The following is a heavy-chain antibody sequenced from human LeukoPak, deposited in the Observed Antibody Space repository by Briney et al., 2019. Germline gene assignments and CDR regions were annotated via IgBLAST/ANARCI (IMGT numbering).Heavy chain of an antibody. D-gene: IGHD2-2*01. CDR1: GGSISDYS. CDR2: VSYSGST. J-gene: IGHJ3*02. V-gene: IGHV4-59*01. Sequence: SETLSLTCTVSGGSISDYSWSWVRQPPGKGLEWIGYVSYSGSTDYNPSLKSRVIISIDTSKNQFSLRLSSVTAADTAVYYCARDGGRTSSDAVEIWGQGTMVTVSS. CDR3: ARDGGRTSSDAVEI.